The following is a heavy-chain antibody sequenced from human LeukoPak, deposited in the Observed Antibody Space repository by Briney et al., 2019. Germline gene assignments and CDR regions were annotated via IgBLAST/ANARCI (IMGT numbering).Heavy chain of an antibody. CDR1: GFTFSSYA. CDR2: FSGPGEST. CDR3: AKGSSYDFWSGYTLDY. V-gene: IGHV3-23*01. D-gene: IGHD3-3*01. Sequence: GGPLRLSCAASGFTFSSYAMSCVPQAPGKGLEWWAFFSGPGESTYYADSVKGRFTISRDNSKNTLYLATNSLRAEDTAVYYCAKGSSYDFWSGYTLDYWGQGTLVTVSS. J-gene: IGHJ4*02.